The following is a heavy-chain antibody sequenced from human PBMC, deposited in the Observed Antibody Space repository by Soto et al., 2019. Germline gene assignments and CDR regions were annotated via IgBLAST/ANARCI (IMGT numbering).Heavy chain of an antibody. Sequence: PGGSLRLSCAASGFTFSSYAMHWVRQAPGKGLEWVAVISYDGSNKYYADSVKGRFTISRDNSKNTLYLQMNSLRAEDTAVYYCAREKYSYGYYFDYWGQGTLVTVSS. D-gene: IGHD5-18*01. CDR2: ISYDGSNK. J-gene: IGHJ4*02. CDR3: AREKYSYGYYFDY. CDR1: GFTFSSYA. V-gene: IGHV3-30-3*01.